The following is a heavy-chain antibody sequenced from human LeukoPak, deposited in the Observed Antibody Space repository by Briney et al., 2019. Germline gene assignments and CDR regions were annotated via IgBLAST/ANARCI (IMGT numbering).Heavy chain of an antibody. D-gene: IGHD3-9*01. CDR1: GFTFSNYW. J-gene: IGHJ4*02. CDR3: ARRLLTGYYEF. Sequence: GGSLRLSCAASGFTFSNYWMSWVRQAPGKGLEWVSVFYSGDTTYYANSVKGRFTISRDNSKNMLYLQMNSLGAEDTAVYYCARRLLTGYYEFWGQGTLVTVSS. CDR2: FYSGDTT. V-gene: IGHV3-66*01.